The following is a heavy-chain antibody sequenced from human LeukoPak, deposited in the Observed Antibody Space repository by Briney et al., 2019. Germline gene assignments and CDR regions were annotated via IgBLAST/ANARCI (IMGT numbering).Heavy chain of an antibody. J-gene: IGHJ6*03. V-gene: IGHV4-61*09. CDR1: GGSITRGSYY. CDR2: VFTSGNT. D-gene: IGHD2-8*01. Sequence: SETLSLTCAVSGGSITRGSYYWTWIRQPAGKALEWIGHVFTSGNTNYNPSLKGRVTISIETSKSQFSLKLSSVTAADTAVYYCAREEVYATVAYYYYYMDVWGKGTTVTVSS. CDR3: AREEVYATVAYYYYYMDV.